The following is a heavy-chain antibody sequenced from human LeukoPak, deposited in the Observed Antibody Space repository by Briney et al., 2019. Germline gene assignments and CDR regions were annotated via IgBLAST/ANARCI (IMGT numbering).Heavy chain of an antibody. D-gene: IGHD3-10*01. Sequence: GGSLRLSCAASGFTFSSYAMHWVRQAPGKGLEWVAVISYDGSNKYYADSVKGRFTISRDNSKNTLYLQMNSLRAEDTAVYYCARDGGHSGAFDIWGQGTMVTVSS. V-gene: IGHV3-30*04. CDR1: GFTFSSYA. CDR3: ARDGGHSGAFDI. CDR2: ISYDGSNK. J-gene: IGHJ3*02.